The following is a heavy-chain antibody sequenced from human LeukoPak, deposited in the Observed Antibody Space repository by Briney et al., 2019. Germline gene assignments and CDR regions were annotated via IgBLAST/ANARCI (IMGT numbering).Heavy chain of an antibody. D-gene: IGHD3-10*01. V-gene: IGHV1-69*04. Sequence: GASVKVSCKASGYTFTSYGISWVRQAPGQGLEWMGRIIPILGIANYAQKFQGRVTITADKSTSTAYMELSSLRSEDTAVYYCARDLGGNVRITMVRGAGYWGQGTLVTVSS. CDR1: GYTFTSYG. CDR2: IIPILGIA. CDR3: ARDLGGNVRITMVRGAGY. J-gene: IGHJ4*02.